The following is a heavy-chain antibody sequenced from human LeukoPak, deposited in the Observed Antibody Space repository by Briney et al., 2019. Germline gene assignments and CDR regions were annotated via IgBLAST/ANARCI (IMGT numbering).Heavy chain of an antibody. CDR1: GYTFTGHY. Sequence: ASVKVSCKASGYTFTGHYVHWVRQAPGQRLEWMGWINGNTGDTNYAQRFQGRVTMIRETSISTMYMELSRLRSDDTAVYCCAREYSSSLFDYWGQGTLVTVSS. D-gene: IGHD6-13*01. J-gene: IGHJ4*02. CDR2: INGNTGDT. CDR3: AREYSSSLFDY. V-gene: IGHV1-2*02.